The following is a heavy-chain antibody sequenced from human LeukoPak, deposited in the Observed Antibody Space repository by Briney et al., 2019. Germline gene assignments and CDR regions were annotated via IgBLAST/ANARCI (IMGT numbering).Heavy chain of an antibody. CDR1: GFTFGSYG. J-gene: IGHJ3*01. CDR2: ISYDGSNK. CDR3: AKGTAMV. Sequence: GRSLRLSCAASGFTFGSYGMHWVRQAPGKGLEWVAVISYDGSNKYYADSVKGRFTISRDNSKNTLYLQMNSLRAEDTAVYYCAKGTAMVWGQGTMVTVSS. D-gene: IGHD5-18*01. V-gene: IGHV3-30*18.